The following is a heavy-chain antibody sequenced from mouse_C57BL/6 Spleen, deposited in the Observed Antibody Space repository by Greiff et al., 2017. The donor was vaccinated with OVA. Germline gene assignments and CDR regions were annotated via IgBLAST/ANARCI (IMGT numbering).Heavy chain of an antibody. V-gene: IGHV1-26*01. CDR3: ARRENDGYLFAY. Sequence: EVKLQQSGPELVKPGASVKISCKASGYTFTDYYMNWVKQSHGKSLEWIGDINPNNGGTSYNQKFKGKATLTVDKSSSTAYMELRSLTSEDSAVYYCARRENDGYLFAYWGQGTLVTVSA. CDR2: INPNNGGT. J-gene: IGHJ3*01. D-gene: IGHD2-3*01. CDR1: GYTFTDYY.